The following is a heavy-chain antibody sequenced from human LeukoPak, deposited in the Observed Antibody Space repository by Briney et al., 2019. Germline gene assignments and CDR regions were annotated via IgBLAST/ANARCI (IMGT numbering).Heavy chain of an antibody. Sequence: PSETLSLTCTVSGGSISSSSYYWGWIRQPPGKGLEWIGSIYYSGSTYYNPSLKSRVTISVDTSKNQFSLKLSSVTAADTAVYYCARHGAEVATIRTPFDYWGQGTLVTVSS. J-gene: IGHJ4*02. CDR3: ARHGAEVATIRTPFDY. D-gene: IGHD5-24*01. V-gene: IGHV4-39*01. CDR1: GGSISSSSYY. CDR2: IYYSGST.